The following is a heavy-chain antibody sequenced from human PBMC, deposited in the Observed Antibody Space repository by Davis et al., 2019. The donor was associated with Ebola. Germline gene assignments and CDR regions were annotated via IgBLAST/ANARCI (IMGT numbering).Heavy chain of an antibody. CDR1: GFTFSSYA. CDR2: ISGSGGST. J-gene: IGHJ4*02. D-gene: IGHD2-2*01. V-gene: IGHV3-23*01. CDR3: AKQGYCSSTSCYRRDY. Sequence: PGGSLRLSCVVSGFTFSSYAMSWVRQAPGKGLEWVSAISGSGGSTYYADSVKDRFTISRDNSKNTLYLQMNSLRAEDTAVYYCAKQGYCSSTSCYRRDYWGQGTLVTVSS.